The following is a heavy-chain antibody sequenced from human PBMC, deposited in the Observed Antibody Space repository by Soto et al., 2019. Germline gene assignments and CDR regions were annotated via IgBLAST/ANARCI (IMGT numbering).Heavy chain of an antibody. D-gene: IGHD6-19*01. V-gene: IGHV2-70*01. Sequence: SGPTLVNPTQTLTLTCTFSGFSLSTSGMCVSWIRQPPGKALEWLALIDRDDDKYYSTSLKTRLTISKDTSKNQVVLTMTNMDPVDTATYYCARSQYSSAWYGRKYYFDYWGQGTLVTVSS. CDR2: IDRDDDK. CDR3: ARSQYSSAWYGRKYYFDY. J-gene: IGHJ4*02. CDR1: GFSLSTSGMC.